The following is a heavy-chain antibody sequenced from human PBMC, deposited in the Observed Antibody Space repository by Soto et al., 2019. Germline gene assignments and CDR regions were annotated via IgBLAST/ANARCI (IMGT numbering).Heavy chain of an antibody. V-gene: IGHV5-51*01. Sequence: GESLKISCKGSGYNFTSYWIGWVRQMPGKGLEWMGIIYPGDSDTRYSPSFQGQVTISADKSISTAYLQWSSLKASDTAMYYCARSGIAVAGSYYYYYYGMDVWGQGTTVTVSS. D-gene: IGHD6-19*01. CDR1: GYNFTSYW. CDR3: ARSGIAVAGSYYYYYYGMDV. J-gene: IGHJ6*02. CDR2: IYPGDSDT.